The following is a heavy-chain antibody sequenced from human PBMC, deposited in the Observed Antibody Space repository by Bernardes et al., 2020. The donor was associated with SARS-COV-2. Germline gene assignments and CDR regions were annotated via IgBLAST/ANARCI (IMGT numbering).Heavy chain of an antibody. CDR2: VYYSGGI. CDR3: ARHPRRLQVSGSWFDP. J-gene: IGHJ5*02. Sequence: SETLSLTCTVSGDSISSRTYYWGWIRQSPGKGLEWIGSVYYSGGIYYNPSLKGRVTISVDTSKNQFSLRLSSPTAADAAVYYCARHPRRLQVSGSWFDPWGQGTLVTVPS. V-gene: IGHV4-39*01. D-gene: IGHD1-26*01. CDR1: GDSISSRTYY.